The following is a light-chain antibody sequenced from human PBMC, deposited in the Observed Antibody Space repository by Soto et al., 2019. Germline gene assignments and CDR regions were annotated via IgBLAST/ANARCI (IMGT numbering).Light chain of an antibody. CDR3: QQDNSFPIT. V-gene: IGKV1-12*01. CDR1: QGISSW. J-gene: IGKJ5*01. CDR2: AAS. Sequence: DIQMTQSPSSVSASVGDRVTITCRASQGISSWIAWYQQKPGKAPKLLIYAASSLQSGVPSRFRGSGSGTDFTLTISSLQPEDFETYYCQQDNSFPITFGQGTRLEIK.